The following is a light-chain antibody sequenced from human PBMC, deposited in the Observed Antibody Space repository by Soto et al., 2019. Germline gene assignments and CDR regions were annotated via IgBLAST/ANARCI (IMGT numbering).Light chain of an antibody. Sequence: QSVLTQSPSASASLGASVKLTCTLSSGHSSYAIAWHQQQPEKGPRYLMKLNSDGSHSKWDGIPDRFSGSSSGAERYLTISSLQSEDEADYYCQTWGTGIRVVFGGGTKLTVL. CDR1: SGHSSYA. V-gene: IGLV4-69*01. J-gene: IGLJ2*01. CDR2: LNSDGSH. CDR3: QTWGTGIRVV.